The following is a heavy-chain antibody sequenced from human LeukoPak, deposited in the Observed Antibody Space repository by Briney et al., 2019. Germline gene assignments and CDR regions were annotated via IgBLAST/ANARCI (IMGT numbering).Heavy chain of an antibody. J-gene: IGHJ5*02. CDR1: EFTFSSYA. CDR2: ISGSGGFT. CDR3: AKARGFCSGGSCYNPFDP. V-gene: IGHV3-23*01. D-gene: IGHD2-15*01. Sequence: SGGSLRLSCAASEFTFSSYAMNWVRQAPGKGLEWVSGISGSGGFTYYADSVKGRFTISRDNSKNTLYLQMNSLRAEDTAVYYCAKARGFCSGGSCYNPFDPWGQGTLVTVSS.